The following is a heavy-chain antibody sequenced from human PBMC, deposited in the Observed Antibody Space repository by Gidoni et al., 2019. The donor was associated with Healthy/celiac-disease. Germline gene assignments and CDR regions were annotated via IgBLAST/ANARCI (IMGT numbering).Heavy chain of an antibody. V-gene: IGHV4-4*07. Sequence: QVQLQESGPGLVKPSETLSLTCTVSGGSISSYYWRWIRQPAGKGLEWIGRIYTSGSTNSNPSRKSRVTMSVDTSKNQFSLKLSSVTAADTAVYYCARGEGKSSGWYDNYFDYWGQGTLVTVSS. J-gene: IGHJ4*02. CDR2: IYTSGST. CDR3: ARGEGKSSGWYDNYFDY. D-gene: IGHD6-19*01. CDR1: GGSISSYY.